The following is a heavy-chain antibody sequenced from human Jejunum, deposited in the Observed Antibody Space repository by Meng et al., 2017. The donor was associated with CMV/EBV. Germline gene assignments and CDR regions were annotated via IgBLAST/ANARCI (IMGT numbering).Heavy chain of an antibody. V-gene: IGHV1-18*04. CDR2: ISLGNGQT. Sequence: QVTLLQSGAEVKKPGASVKISCKTSGYTFTDHNIGWVRQAPGQGLEWVGWISLGNGQTVYGHKVQGRVTVTTDTSTSTAYMELRSLRSDDTAMYYCARDVWGFDYWGQGTLVTVSS. D-gene: IGHD7-27*01. CDR3: ARDVWGFDY. CDR1: GYTFTDHN. J-gene: IGHJ4*02.